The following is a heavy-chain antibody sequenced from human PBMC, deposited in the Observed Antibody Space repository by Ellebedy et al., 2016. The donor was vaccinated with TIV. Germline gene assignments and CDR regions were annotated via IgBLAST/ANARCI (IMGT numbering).Heavy chain of an antibody. Sequence: ASVKVSXXASGGTFISYAISWVRQAPGQGFEWMGGIIPIFGTANHAQKFQGRVTITADESTSTAYMELSSLRSDDTAVYYCARGLIGSGYGMDVWGQGTTVTVSS. J-gene: IGHJ6*02. D-gene: IGHD6-19*01. V-gene: IGHV1-69*13. CDR2: IIPIFGTA. CDR1: GGTFISYA. CDR3: ARGLIGSGYGMDV.